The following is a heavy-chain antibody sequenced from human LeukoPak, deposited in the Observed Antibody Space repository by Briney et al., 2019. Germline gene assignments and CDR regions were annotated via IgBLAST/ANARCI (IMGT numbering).Heavy chain of an antibody. Sequence: GGSLRLSCAASGFTVSSNYMSWVRQAPGKGLEWVSVIYSGGSTYYADSVKGRFTISRDNSKNTLYLQMNSLRAEDTAVYYCVRDIVPYSSNWYYFDYWGQGTLVTVSS. J-gene: IGHJ4*02. CDR2: IYSGGST. V-gene: IGHV3-66*01. D-gene: IGHD6-13*01. CDR1: GFTVSSNY. CDR3: VRDIVPYSSNWYYFDY.